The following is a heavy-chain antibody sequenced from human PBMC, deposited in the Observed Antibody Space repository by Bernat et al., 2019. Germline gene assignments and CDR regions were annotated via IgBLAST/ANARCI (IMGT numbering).Heavy chain of an antibody. CDR3: ARGPDIVVVVAATDQPTYFFDY. J-gene: IGHJ4*02. V-gene: IGHV3-30-3*01. CDR1: GFTFSSYA. D-gene: IGHD2-15*01. Sequence: QVQLVESGGGVVQPGRSLRLSCAASGFTFSSYAMHWVRQAPGKGLEWVAVISYDGSNKYYADSVKGRFTISRDNSKNTLYLQMNSLRAEDTAVCYCARGPDIVVVVAATDQPTYFFDYWGQGTLVTVSS. CDR2: ISYDGSNK.